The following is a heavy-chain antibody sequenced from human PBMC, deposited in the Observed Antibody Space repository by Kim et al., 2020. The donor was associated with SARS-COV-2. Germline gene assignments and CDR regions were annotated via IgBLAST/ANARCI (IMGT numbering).Heavy chain of an antibody. J-gene: IGHJ2*01. CDR2: IYPGDSDT. CDR3: ARQIVVVPAATPWYFDL. CDR1: RYSFTSYW. Sequence: GESLKISCKGSRYSFTSYWIGWVRQMPGKGLEWMGIIYPGDSDTRYSPSFQGQVTISADKSISTAYLQWSSLKASDTAMYYCARQIVVVPAATPWYFDLWGRGTLVTVSS. D-gene: IGHD2-2*01. V-gene: IGHV5-51*01.